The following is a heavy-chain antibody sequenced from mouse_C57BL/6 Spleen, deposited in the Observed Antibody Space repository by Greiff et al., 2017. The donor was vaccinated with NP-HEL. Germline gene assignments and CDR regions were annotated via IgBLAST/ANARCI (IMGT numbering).Heavy chain of an antibody. CDR2: ISYDGSN. Sequence: EVKLQESGPGLVKPSQSLSLTCSVTGYSITSGYYWNWIRQFPGNKLEWMGYISYDGSNNYNPSLKNRISITRDTSKNQFFLKLNSVTTEDTATYYCARDVYDDYDGAYYFDYWGQGTTLTVSS. D-gene: IGHD2-4*01. CDR3: ARDVYDDYDGAYYFDY. V-gene: IGHV3-6*01. J-gene: IGHJ2*01. CDR1: GYSITSGYY.